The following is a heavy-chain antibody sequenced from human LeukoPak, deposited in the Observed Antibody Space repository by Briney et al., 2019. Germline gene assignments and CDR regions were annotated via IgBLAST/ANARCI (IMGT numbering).Heavy chain of an antibody. V-gene: IGHV3-48*03. Sequence: PGGSLRLSCAASGFTFSSYEMNWVRQAPGKGLEWVSYISSSGSTIYYADSVKGRFTISRDNAKNSLYLQMNSLRAEDTAVYYCARSEHYYDGSGLTYYFDYWGQGTLVTVSS. D-gene: IGHD3-22*01. CDR1: GFTFSSYE. CDR3: ARSEHYYDGSGLTYYFDY. CDR2: ISSSGSTI. J-gene: IGHJ4*02.